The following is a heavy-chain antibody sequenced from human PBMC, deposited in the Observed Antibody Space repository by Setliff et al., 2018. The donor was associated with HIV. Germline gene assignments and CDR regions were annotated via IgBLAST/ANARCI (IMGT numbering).Heavy chain of an antibody. CDR3: ARDSSSWSWAEYFQF. CDR1: GFMFNIYE. CDR2: ISSGSVNI. V-gene: IGHV3-48*03. Sequence: GGSLRLSCAASGFMFNIYEMNWVRQAPGKGLEWVSYISSGSVNIFYADSVKGRFTISRDNAKNSLSLQMNSLRAEDTAVYYCARDSSSWSWAEYFQFWGQGTPVTVSS. D-gene: IGHD6-13*01. J-gene: IGHJ1*01.